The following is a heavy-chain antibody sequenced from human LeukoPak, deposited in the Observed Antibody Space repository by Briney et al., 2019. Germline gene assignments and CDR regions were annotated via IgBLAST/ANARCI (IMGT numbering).Heavy chain of an antibody. V-gene: IGHV4-34*01. CDR1: GGSFSGYY. D-gene: IGHD1-26*01. CDR3: AREVQMGASDY. CDR2: INHSGST. Sequence: SETLSLTCAVYGGSFSGYYWSWIRQPPGKGLEWIGEINHSGSTNYNPSLKSRVTISVDTSKNQFSLKLSSVTAADTAVYYRAREVQMGASDYWGQGTLVTVSS. J-gene: IGHJ4*02.